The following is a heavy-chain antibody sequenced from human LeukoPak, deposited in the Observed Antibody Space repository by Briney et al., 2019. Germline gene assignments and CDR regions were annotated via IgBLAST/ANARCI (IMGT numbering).Heavy chain of an antibody. J-gene: IGHJ5*02. V-gene: IGHV4-59*12. CDR3: ARDRMGYEGFDP. D-gene: IGHD1-1*01. Sequence: SETLSLTCTVSGGSISSYYWSWIRQPPGKGLEWIGYIYYSGSTNYNPSLKSRVTISVDTSKNQFSLKLSSVTAADTAVYYCARDRMGYEGFDPWGQGTLVTVSS. CDR2: IYYSGST. CDR1: GGSISSYY.